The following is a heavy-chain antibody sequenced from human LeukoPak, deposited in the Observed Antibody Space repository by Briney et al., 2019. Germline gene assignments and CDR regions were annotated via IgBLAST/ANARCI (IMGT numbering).Heavy chain of an antibody. CDR3: ARLGYYYDSSGYYYAGY. CDR2: IYPGDSDT. J-gene: IGHJ4*02. D-gene: IGHD3-22*01. CDR1: GYSFTSYW. Sequence: GESLKISCKGSGYSFTSYWIGWVRQMAGKGLEWMGIIYPGDSDTRYSPSFQGQVTISAAKSISTAYLQWSSLKVSDTAMYYCARLGYYYDSSGYYYAGYWGQGTLVTVSS. V-gene: IGHV5-51*01.